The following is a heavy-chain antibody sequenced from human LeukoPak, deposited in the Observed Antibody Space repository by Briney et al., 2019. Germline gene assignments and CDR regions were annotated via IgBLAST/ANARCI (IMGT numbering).Heavy chain of an antibody. CDR1: GYTFNRYG. CDR3: ARDGLAGPDY. J-gene: IGHJ4*02. CDR2: IGSYNGNT. V-gene: IGHV1-18*01. D-gene: IGHD3/OR15-3a*01. Sequence: ASVKVSCKASGYTFNRYGISWVRQAPGQGLEWMGWIGSYNGNTNYAQKLQGRVTMTTDTSTSTAYMELRSLKSDDTAVYYCARDGLAGPDYWGQGTLVTVSS.